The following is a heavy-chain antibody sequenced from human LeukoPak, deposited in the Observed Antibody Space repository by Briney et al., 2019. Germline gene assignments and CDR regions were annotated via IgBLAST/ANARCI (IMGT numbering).Heavy chain of an antibody. V-gene: IGHV3-7*01. Sequence: GGSLRLSRVASGFTFGKYWMSWVRQAPGKGLEWVANIKLDGSEKNYVDSVKGRFTISRDNTKNSLYLQMNSLRAEDTAVYYCARRSSGSPPYYFDYWGQGTLVTVSS. J-gene: IGHJ4*02. D-gene: IGHD1-26*01. CDR2: IKLDGSEK. CDR3: ARRSSGSPPYYFDY. CDR1: GFTFGKYW.